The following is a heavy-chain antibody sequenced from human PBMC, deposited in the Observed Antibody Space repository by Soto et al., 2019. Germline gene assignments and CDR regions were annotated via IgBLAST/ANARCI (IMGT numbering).Heavy chain of an antibody. CDR3: ARGGYCSGGRCYNWFDP. CDR2: ISYSGST. Sequence: QVQLQESGPGLVKPSQTLSLTCTVSGGSFSSGDYYWSWIRQPPGKGLEWIGYISYSGSTYYIPSLQSRVAISIDTSENQFSLKLSSVTAADTAVYYCARGGYCSGGRCYNWFDPWGQGTLVIVSS. CDR1: GGSFSSGDYY. J-gene: IGHJ5*02. D-gene: IGHD2-15*01. V-gene: IGHV4-30-4*01.